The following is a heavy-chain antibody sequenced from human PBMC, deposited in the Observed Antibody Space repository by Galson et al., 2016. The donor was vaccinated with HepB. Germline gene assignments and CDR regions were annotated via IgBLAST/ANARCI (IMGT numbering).Heavy chain of an antibody. CDR2: IKAKRYGETT. CDR3: ARHLPRGSGWSFYFDS. V-gene: IGHV3-49*03. CDR1: GFNFGDDA. Sequence: SLRLSCAASGFNFGDDAMSWFRQAPGRGLEWVGFIKAKRYGETTEFAASVKGRFTISKDDSRTITYLQMNNLKTEDTAVYYCARHLPRGSGWSFYFDSWGQETLVTVSS. D-gene: IGHD6-19*01. J-gene: IGHJ4*02.